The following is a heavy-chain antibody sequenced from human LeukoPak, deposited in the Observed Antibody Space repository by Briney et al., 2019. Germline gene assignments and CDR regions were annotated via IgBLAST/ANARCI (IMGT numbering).Heavy chain of an antibody. D-gene: IGHD5-18*01. CDR2: INSDGSTP. Sequence: GGSLRLSCAASGFTFSTYWMHWVRQAPGKGLVWVSRINSDGSTPSYADSVKGRFTISRDNAKNTLYLQMNSLRAEDTAVCYCATSSDTAMVFDYWGQGTLVTVSS. CDR1: GFTFSTYW. CDR3: ATSSDTAMVFDY. V-gene: IGHV3-74*01. J-gene: IGHJ4*02.